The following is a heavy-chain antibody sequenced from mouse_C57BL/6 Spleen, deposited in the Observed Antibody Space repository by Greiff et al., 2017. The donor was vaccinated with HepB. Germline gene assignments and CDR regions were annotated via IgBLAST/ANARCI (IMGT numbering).Heavy chain of an antibody. Sequence: VHLVESGPGLVAPSQSLSITCTVSGFSLTSYAISWVRQPPGKGLEWLGVIWTGGGTNYNSALKSRLSISKDNSKSQVFLKMNSLQTDDTARYYCARIRDYGSSYEWYFDVWGTGTTVTVSS. V-gene: IGHV2-9-1*01. CDR1: GFSLTSYA. D-gene: IGHD1-1*01. CDR2: IWTGGGT. CDR3: ARIRDYGSSYEWYFDV. J-gene: IGHJ1*03.